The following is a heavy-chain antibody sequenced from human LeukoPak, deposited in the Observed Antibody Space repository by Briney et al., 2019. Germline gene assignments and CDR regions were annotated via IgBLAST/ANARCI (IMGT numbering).Heavy chain of an antibody. J-gene: IGHJ4*02. V-gene: IGHV4-59*12. D-gene: IGHD3-3*01. CDR2: IYHSGST. Sequence: SETLSLTCTVSGGSISSYYWSWIRQPPGKGLEWIGYIYHSGSTNYNPSLKSRVTISLDTSKNQFSLKLTSVTAADTAVYYCAREGGFCRPLDYSGQGTLVTVSS. CDR1: GGSISSYY. CDR3: AREGGFCRPLDY.